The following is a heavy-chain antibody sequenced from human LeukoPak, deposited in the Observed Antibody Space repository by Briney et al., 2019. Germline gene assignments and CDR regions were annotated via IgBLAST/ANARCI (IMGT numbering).Heavy chain of an antibody. V-gene: IGHV4-59*01. J-gene: IGHJ3*02. CDR2: IYYSGST. CDR1: GGSISSYY. Sequence: SETLSLTCTVSGGSISSYYWSWIRQPPRKGLEWIGYIYYSGSTNYNPSLKSRVTISVDTSKNQFSLKLSSVTAADTAVYYCARYCGGDCTYDAFDIWGQGTMVTVSS. CDR3: ARYCGGDCTYDAFDI. D-gene: IGHD2-21*02.